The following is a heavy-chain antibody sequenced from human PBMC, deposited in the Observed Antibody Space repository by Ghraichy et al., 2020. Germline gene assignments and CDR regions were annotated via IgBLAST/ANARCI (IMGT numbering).Heavy chain of an antibody. J-gene: IGHJ4*02. Sequence: ASVKVSCKASGYTFTSYDINWVRQATGQGLEWMGWMNPNSGNTGYAQKFQGRVTMTRNTSISTAYMELSSLRSEDTAVYYCARGVEMATTYYFDYWGQGTLVTVSS. V-gene: IGHV1-8*01. D-gene: IGHD5-24*01. CDR2: MNPNSGNT. CDR1: GYTFTSYD. CDR3: ARGVEMATTYYFDY.